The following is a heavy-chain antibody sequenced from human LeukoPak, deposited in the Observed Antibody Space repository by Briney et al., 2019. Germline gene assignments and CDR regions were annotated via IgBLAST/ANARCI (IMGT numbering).Heavy chain of an antibody. Sequence: PGGSLRLSCAASGFTFSSYGMHWVRQAPGKGLEWVSAISGSRGSTYYADSVKGRFTISRDNSKNTLDLQMNSLRAEDTAVYFCAKELESSGSWDYWGQGTLVTVSS. V-gene: IGHV3-23*01. CDR2: ISGSRGST. CDR3: AKELESSGSWDY. D-gene: IGHD3-22*01. J-gene: IGHJ4*02. CDR1: GFTFSSYG.